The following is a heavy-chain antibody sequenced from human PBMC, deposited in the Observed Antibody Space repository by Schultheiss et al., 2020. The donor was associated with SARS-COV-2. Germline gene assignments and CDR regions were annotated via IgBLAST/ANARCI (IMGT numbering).Heavy chain of an antibody. CDR2: IGTAGDT. CDR1: GFTFSSYD. CDR3: ARVEGRITIFGVVTAGSGYMDV. D-gene: IGHD3-3*01. V-gene: IGHV3-13*01. J-gene: IGHJ6*03. Sequence: GVLKISCAASGFTFSSYDMHWVRQATGKGLEWVSAIGTAGDTYYPGSVKGRFTISRENAKNSLYLQMNSLRAEDTAVYYCARVEGRITIFGVVTAGSGYMDVWGKGTTVTVSS.